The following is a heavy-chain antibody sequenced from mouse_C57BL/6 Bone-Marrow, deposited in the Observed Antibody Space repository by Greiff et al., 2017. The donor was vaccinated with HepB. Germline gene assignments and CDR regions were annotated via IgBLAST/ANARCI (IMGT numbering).Heavy chain of an antibody. J-gene: IGHJ3*01. CDR2: IDPENGDT. V-gene: IGHV14-4*01. CDR3: TLSNYGWFAY. Sequence: EVKLQESGAELVRPGASVKLSCTASGFNIKDDYMHWVKQRPEQGLEWIGWIDPENGDTEYASKFQGKATITADTSSNTAYLQLSSLTSEDTAVYYCTLSNYGWFAYWGQGTLVTVSA. CDR1: GFNIKDDY. D-gene: IGHD2-5*01.